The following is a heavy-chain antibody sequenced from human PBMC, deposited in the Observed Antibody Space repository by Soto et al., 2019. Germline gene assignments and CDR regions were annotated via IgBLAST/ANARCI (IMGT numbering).Heavy chain of an antibody. CDR2: IYPDDSDA. J-gene: IGHJ3*02. CDR1: GYSFTSYW. D-gene: IGHD1-26*01. Sequence: GESLKISCQGSGYSFTSYWIAWVRQMPGKGLEWMGIIYPDDSDARYSPSFQGRVTISVDKSISTAYLQWSSLKASDTAMYYCARHSHSARYYWAFDIWGQGTMVTVSS. CDR3: ARHSHSARYYWAFDI. V-gene: IGHV5-51*01.